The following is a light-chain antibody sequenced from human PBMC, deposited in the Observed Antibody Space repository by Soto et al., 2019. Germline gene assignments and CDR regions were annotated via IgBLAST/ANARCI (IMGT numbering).Light chain of an antibody. Sequence: DIQMTQSPSSLSASVGDGVTVTCRTSQNIYNYLNWYQQKPGKAPKLLIYAASSVQSGVPLRFSGTGSGTDFTLTISSLQPEDFATYYCEQTYSTPVTFGQGTRLEIK. CDR3: EQTYSTPVT. V-gene: IGKV1-39*01. CDR1: QNIYNY. CDR2: AAS. J-gene: IGKJ5*01.